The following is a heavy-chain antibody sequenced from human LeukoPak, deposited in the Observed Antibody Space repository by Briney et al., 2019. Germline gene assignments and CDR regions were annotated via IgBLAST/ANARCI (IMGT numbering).Heavy chain of an antibody. V-gene: IGHV3-21*01. D-gene: IGHD5-12*01. CDR2: MSRSSNYI. CDR3: ARHTPPPDIIATMFDP. J-gene: IGHJ5*02. CDR1: GFTFSSYS. Sequence: GGSLRLSCAASGFTFSSYSMNWVRQAPGTGLEWVSSMSRSSNYIYYADSVKGRFTISRDNAKNSLYLQMNSLRAEDTAVYYCARHTPPPDIIATMFDPWGQGILVTVSS.